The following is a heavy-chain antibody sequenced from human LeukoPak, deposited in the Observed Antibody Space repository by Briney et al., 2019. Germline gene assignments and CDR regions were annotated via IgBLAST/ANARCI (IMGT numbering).Heavy chain of an antibody. CDR1: GFTFRSYV. D-gene: IGHD4-17*01. J-gene: IGHJ4*02. Sequence: GGSLRLSCAASGFTFRSYVMTWVRQAPGKGLEWVATIKQDGSETYHVDSVKGRFTISRDNAKSSLFLQMNSLRAEDTAVYYCARASRGETTFLWGQGTLVTVSS. V-gene: IGHV3-7*01. CDR3: ARASRGETTFL. CDR2: IKQDGSET.